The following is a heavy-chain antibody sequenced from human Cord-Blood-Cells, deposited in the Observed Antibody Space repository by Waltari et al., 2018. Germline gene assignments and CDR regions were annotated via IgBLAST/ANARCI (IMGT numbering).Heavy chain of an antibody. V-gene: IGHV1-69*06. J-gene: IGHJ6*02. CDR3: ARKFWSGYYRPGYYGMDV. D-gene: IGHD3-3*01. Sequence: QVQLVQSGAEVKKPGSSVKVSCKASGDTFSSYAISWVRQAPGQGLEWMGGIIPIFGTANYAQKFQGRVTITADKSTSTAYMELSSLRSEDTAVYYCARKFWSGYYRPGYYGMDVWGQGTTVTVSS. CDR1: GDTFSSYA. CDR2: IIPIFGTA.